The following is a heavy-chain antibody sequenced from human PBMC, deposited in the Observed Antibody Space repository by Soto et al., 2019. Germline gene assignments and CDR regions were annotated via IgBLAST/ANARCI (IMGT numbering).Heavy chain of an antibody. D-gene: IGHD4-17*01. Sequence: GESLKISCKGSGYSFTSYWISWVRQMPGKGLEWMGRIDPSDSYTNYSPSFQGHVTISADKSISTAYLQWSSLKASDTAMYYCARPRYDYGEYFDYWGRRTLVTVSA. V-gene: IGHV5-10-1*01. CDR3: ARPRYDYGEYFDY. CDR2: IDPSDSYT. CDR1: GYSFTSYW. J-gene: IGHJ4*02.